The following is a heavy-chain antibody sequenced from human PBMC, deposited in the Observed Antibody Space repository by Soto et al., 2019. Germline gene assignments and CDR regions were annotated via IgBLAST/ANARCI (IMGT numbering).Heavy chain of an antibody. Sequence: ASVKVSCKASGYTFITYGVSWLRQAPGQGLDWLGWISTYNGNTRYAERLQGRVTMTTDTTTDTAYMELRNLRSDDTAVYYCARGPTDYYDNSANYFLDYWGQGTLVTVSS. D-gene: IGHD3-22*01. CDR3: ARGPTDYYDNSANYFLDY. CDR1: GYTFITYG. V-gene: IGHV1-18*01. CDR2: ISTYNGNT. J-gene: IGHJ4*02.